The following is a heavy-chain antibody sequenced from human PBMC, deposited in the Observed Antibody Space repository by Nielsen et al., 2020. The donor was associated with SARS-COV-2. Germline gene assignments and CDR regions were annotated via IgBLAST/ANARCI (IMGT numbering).Heavy chain of an antibody. J-gene: IGHJ3*02. CDR1: GFTFSSYA. Sequence: GESLKISCAASGFTFSSYAMHWVRQAPGKGLEWVAVISYDGSNKYYADSVKGRFTISRDNSKNTLYLQMNSLRAEDTAVYYCASLEKVGAFDIWGQGTMVTVSS. V-gene: IGHV3-30-3*01. D-gene: IGHD1-26*01. CDR2: ISYDGSNK. CDR3: ASLEKVGAFDI.